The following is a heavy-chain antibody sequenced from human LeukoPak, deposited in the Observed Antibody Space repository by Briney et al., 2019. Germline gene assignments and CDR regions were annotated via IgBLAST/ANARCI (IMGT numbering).Heavy chain of an antibody. CDR1: GFPFSSYW. D-gene: IGHD5-24*01. CDR2: IKQDGSKK. J-gene: IGHJ4*02. Sequence: GGSLRISCVASGFPFSSYWMTWVRQAPGKGLEWVANIKQDGSKKSYVDSVKGRFTISRDNAKNSLYLQMNGLRAEDTAIYYCTRVGYIDEGIDYWGQGTLVTVSS. V-gene: IGHV3-7*04. CDR3: TRVGYIDEGIDY.